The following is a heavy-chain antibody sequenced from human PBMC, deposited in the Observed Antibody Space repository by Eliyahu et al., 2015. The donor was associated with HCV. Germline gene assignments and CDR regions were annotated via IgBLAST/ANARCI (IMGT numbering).Heavy chain of an antibody. J-gene: IGHJ5*02. CDR3: ARGGGYCSGGSCPNWFDP. V-gene: IGHV4-34*01. CDR2: INHSGST. D-gene: IGHD2-15*01. CDR1: GGSFSGYY. Sequence: QVQLQQWGAGLLKPSETLSLTCAVYGGSFSGYYWSWIRQPPGKGLEWIGEINHSGSTNYNPSLKSRVTISVDTSKNQFSLKLSSVTAADTAVYYCARGGGYCSGGSCPNWFDPWGQGTLVTVSS.